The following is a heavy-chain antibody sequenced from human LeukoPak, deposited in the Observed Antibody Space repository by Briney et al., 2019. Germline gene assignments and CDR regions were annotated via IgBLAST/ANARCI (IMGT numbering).Heavy chain of an antibody. J-gene: IGHJ6*03. Sequence: GGTLRLSCAASGFTFSSYGMSWVRQAPGKGLEWVSAISGSGGSTYYADSVKGRFTISRDNSKNTLYLQMNSLRAEDTAVYYCARVFRVYMDVWGKGTTVTISS. CDR2: ISGSGGST. CDR1: GFTFSSYG. V-gene: IGHV3-23*01. D-gene: IGHD3-10*01. CDR3: ARVFRVYMDV.